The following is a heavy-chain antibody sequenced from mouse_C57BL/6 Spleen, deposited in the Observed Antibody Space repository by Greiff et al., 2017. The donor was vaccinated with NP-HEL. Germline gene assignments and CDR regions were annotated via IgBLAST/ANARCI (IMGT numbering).Heavy chain of an antibody. CDR2: IDPENGDP. J-gene: IGHJ2*01. D-gene: IGHD1-1*01. Sequence: VQLQQSGAELVRPGASVKLSCTASGFNIKDDYMHWVKQRPEQGLEWIGWIDPENGDPEYASQFQGKATITADTSSNTAYLQLSSLTSEDTAVYYCTTRDYGSSYHYWGQGTTLTVSS. CDR3: TTRDYGSSYHY. CDR1: GFNIKDDY. V-gene: IGHV14-4*01.